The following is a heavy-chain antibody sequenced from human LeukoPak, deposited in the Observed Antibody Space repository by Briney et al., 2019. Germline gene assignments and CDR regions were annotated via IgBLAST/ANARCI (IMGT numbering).Heavy chain of an antibody. CDR1: GFTFSSYA. Sequence: GSLRLSCAAPGFTFSSYAMHWVRQAPGKGLEWVAVISYDGSNKYYADSVKGRFTISRDNSKNTLYLQMNSLRAEDTAVYYCARGPYGDYSFDYWGQGTLVTVSS. CDR3: ARGPYGDYSFDY. CDR2: ISYDGSNK. V-gene: IGHV3-30-3*01. D-gene: IGHD4-17*01. J-gene: IGHJ4*02.